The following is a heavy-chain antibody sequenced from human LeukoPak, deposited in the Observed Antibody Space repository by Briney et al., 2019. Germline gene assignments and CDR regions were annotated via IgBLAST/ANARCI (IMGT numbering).Heavy chain of an antibody. V-gene: IGHV4-38-2*02. Sequence: SETLSLTCTVSGYSISSGNYWDWIRQPPGKGLEWMGSIYHSGSTYYNPSLKSRVTISVDTSKNQFSLKLSSVTAADTAVYYCARAFLVGYSPEEYFFDYWGQGTLVTVSS. J-gene: IGHJ4*02. CDR3: ARAFLVGYSPEEYFFDY. CDR1: GYSISSGNY. D-gene: IGHD2-15*01. CDR2: IYHSGST.